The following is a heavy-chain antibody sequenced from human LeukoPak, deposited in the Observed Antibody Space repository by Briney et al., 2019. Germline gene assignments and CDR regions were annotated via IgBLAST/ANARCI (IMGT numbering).Heavy chain of an antibody. CDR2: IIPIFGTA. V-gene: IGHV1-69*13. CDR1: GGTFSSYA. J-gene: IGHJ4*02. CDR3: ARHTAMAPEQFDY. Sequence: EASVKVSCKASGGTFSSYAISWVRQAPGQGLEWMGGIIPIFGTANYAQKFQGRVTITADESTSTAYMELSSLRSEDTAVYYCARHTAMAPEQFDYWGQGTLVTVSS. D-gene: IGHD5-18*01.